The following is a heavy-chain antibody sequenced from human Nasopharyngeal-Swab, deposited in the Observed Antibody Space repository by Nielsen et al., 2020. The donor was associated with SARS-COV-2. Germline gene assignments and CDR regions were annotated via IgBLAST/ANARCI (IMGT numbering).Heavy chain of an antibody. CDR3: AKGVRYFDFLPPNTYYYYGLDL. D-gene: IGHD3-9*01. CDR2: ILPIFGTT. J-gene: IGHJ6*02. Sequence: WVRQAPGQGLEWMGGILPIFGTTDYAQKFQGTVTITADESTSTVYMELNRLRFEDTAVYYCAKGVRYFDFLPPNTYYYYGLDLWGQGTTVTVSS. V-gene: IGHV1-69*01.